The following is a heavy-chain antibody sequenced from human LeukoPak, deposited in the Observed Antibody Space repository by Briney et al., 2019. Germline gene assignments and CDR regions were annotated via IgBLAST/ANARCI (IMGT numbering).Heavy chain of an antibody. CDR3: AKDRGGGLDV. Sequence: PGGSLRLSCAASGFTLSSYAMNWVRQAPGKGLKWVSGISDSTYYGDSVKGRFTISRDNSKNTVYLQMNSLRVEDTAVYYCAKDRGGGLDVWGQGTTVTVSS. D-gene: IGHD3-16*01. J-gene: IGHJ6*02. CDR1: GFTLSSYA. V-gene: IGHV3-23*01. CDR2: ISDST.